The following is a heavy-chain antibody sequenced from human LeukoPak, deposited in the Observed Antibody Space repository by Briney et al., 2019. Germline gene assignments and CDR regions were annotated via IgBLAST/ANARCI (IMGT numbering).Heavy chain of an antibody. D-gene: IGHD2-2*02. CDR1: GYTFTSYD. Sequence: VASVKVSCKASGYTFTSYDINWVRQATGQGLEWMGWMNPNSGNTGYAQKFQGRVTMTRNTSISTAYMELSSLRSEDTAVYYCARGAYCSSTSCYKGLIAYWGQGTLVTVSS. J-gene: IGHJ4*02. V-gene: IGHV1-8*02. CDR2: MNPNSGNT. CDR3: ARGAYCSSTSCYKGLIAY.